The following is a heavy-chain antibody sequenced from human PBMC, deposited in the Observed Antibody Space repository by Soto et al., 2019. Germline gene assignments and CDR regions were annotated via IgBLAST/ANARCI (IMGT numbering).Heavy chain of an antibody. J-gene: IGHJ4*02. Sequence: PSETLSLTCAVSGGSISSSNWWSWVRQPPGKGLEWIGEIYHSGSTNYNPSLKSRVTISVDKSKNQFSLKLSSVTAADTAVYYCAREKYDFWSGYYTGVLDYWGQGTLVTVS. CDR1: GGSISSSNW. D-gene: IGHD3-3*01. CDR2: IYHSGST. CDR3: AREKYDFWSGYYTGVLDY. V-gene: IGHV4-4*02.